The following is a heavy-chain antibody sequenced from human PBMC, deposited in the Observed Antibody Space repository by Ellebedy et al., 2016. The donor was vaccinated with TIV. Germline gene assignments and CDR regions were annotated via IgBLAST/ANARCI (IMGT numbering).Heavy chain of an antibody. Sequence: GESLKISCAASGFTFSSYWMHWVRQAPGKGLVWVSLINSDGSRTTYADSVKGRFTISRDNAKNTLYLQMTSLRAEDTAVYYCASRGVAVQGADYWGQGTLVTVSS. CDR2: INSDGSRT. CDR1: GFTFSSYW. V-gene: IGHV3-74*01. CDR3: ASRGVAVQGADY. J-gene: IGHJ4*02. D-gene: IGHD3-10*01.